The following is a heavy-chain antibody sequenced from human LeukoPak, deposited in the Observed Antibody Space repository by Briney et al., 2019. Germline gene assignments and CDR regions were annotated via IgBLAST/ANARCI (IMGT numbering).Heavy chain of an antibody. Sequence: GGSLRLSCAASGFTFSSYAMSWVRQAPGRGLEWVSAVTGSGSNTYYADSVKGGFTISRDNSKNTLYLQMNSLRAEDTAVYYCARGSAAAGPFDYWGQGTLVTVSP. J-gene: IGHJ4*02. CDR1: GFTFSSYA. D-gene: IGHD6-13*01. CDR3: ARGSAAAGPFDY. CDR2: VTGSGSNT. V-gene: IGHV3-23*01.